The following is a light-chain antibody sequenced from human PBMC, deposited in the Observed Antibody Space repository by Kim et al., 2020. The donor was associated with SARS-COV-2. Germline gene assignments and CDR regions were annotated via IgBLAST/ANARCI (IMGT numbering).Light chain of an antibody. CDR3: QTWGTGIRV. CDR2: LNSDGSH. CDR1: RGHSGYA. J-gene: IGLJ3*02. V-gene: IGLV4-69*01. Sequence: ASVKLTCTLSRGHSGYAIAWHQQQPEKGPRYLMKLNSDGSHSKGDGIPDRFSGSSSGAERYLTISSLQSEDEADYYCQTWGTGIRVFGGGTQLTVL.